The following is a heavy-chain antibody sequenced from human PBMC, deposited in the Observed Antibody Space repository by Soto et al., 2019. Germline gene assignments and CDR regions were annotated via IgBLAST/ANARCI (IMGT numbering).Heavy chain of an antibody. CDR3: AREGGGYCSGGSCQVDY. J-gene: IGHJ4*02. CDR1: GGSISSSSYY. V-gene: IGHV4-39*02. D-gene: IGHD2-15*01. CDR2: IYYRGNT. Sequence: QLQLQESGPGLVKPSETLSLTCTVSGGSISSSSYYWGWIRQPPGKGLEWIGSIYYRGNTYYNPSLKRRVTVAVETSKNQCSLTLSSVTAADTAVYYCAREGGGYCSGGSCQVDYWGQGTLVTVSS.